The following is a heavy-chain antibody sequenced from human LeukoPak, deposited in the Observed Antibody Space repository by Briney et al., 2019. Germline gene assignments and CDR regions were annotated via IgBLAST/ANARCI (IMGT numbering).Heavy chain of an antibody. CDR2: INPSSGGT. D-gene: IGHD3-10*01. Sequence: ASVKVSCKASGYTFTAYYMHWVRQAPGQGLEWMGWINPSSGGTNYAQKFQGRVIMTRDTSISTAYMELSRLRSDDTAVYYCASPSNYGSGSQLNYWGQGTLVTV. V-gene: IGHV1-2*02. CDR1: GYTFTAYY. J-gene: IGHJ4*02. CDR3: ASPSNYGSGSQLNY.